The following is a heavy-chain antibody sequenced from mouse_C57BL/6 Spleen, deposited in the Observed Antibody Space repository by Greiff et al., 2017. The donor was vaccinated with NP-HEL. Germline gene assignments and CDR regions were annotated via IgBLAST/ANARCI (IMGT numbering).Heavy chain of an antibody. CDR3: AREGFGSSYVDWYFDV. J-gene: IGHJ1*03. V-gene: IGHV5-16*01. CDR1: GFTFSDYY. CDR2: INYDGSST. D-gene: IGHD1-1*01. Sequence: EVKLVESEGGLVQPGSSMKLSCTASGFTFSDYYMAWVRQVPEKGLEWVANINYDGSSTYYLDSLKSRFIISRDNAKNILYLQMSSLKSEDTATYYCAREGFGSSYVDWYFDVWGTGTTVTVSS.